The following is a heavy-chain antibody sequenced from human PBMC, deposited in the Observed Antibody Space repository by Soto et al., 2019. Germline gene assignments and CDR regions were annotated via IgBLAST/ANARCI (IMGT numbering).Heavy chain of an antibody. J-gene: IGHJ4*02. V-gene: IGHV1-18*01. CDR2: ISVYNGNT. CDR1: GYTFTSYG. Sequence: ASVKVSCKASGYTFTSYGISWVLQAPEQGLEWMGWISVYNGNTNYAQKLQGRVTMTTDTSTSTAYMELRSLRSDDTAVYYCARDCSSPSCLDFDCWGQGTLVTVSS. D-gene: IGHD2-2*01. CDR3: ARDCSSPSCLDFDC.